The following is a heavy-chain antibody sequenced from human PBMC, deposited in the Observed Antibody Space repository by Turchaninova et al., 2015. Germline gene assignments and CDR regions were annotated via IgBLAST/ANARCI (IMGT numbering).Heavy chain of an antibody. CDR1: GGSISGYS. CDR2: IYYSGNT. J-gene: IGHJ4*02. Sequence: QVQLQESGPGLVKPSETLSPTCTFSGGSISGYSWCWIRQPPGKGLEWIWNIYYSGNTDYNPSLKSRVTISLDTPKNQFSLKLSSVTAADTAVYYCARRALYNSGWYFDHWGLGTLVTVSS. V-gene: IGHV4-59*08. D-gene: IGHD6-19*01. CDR3: ARRALYNSGWYFDH.